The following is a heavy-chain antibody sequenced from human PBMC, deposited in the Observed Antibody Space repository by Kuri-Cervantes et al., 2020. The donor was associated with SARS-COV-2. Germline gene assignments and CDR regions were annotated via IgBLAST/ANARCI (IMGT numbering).Heavy chain of an antibody. CDR2: ISASGEII. V-gene: IGHV3-11*04. Sequence: GESLKISCAASGFTISDYYMTWIRQTPGKGLEWVSYISASGEIIYYADSVKGRFTISRDNAKNSLYLQMNSLRAEDTAVYYCTRYSYYDGAGYRQDAFDMWGQGTMVTVSS. CDR3: TRYSYYDGAGYRQDAFDM. D-gene: IGHD3-22*01. J-gene: IGHJ3*02. CDR1: GFTISDYY.